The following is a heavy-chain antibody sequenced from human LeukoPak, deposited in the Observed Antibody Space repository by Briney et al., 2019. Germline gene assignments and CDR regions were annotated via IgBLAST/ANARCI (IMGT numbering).Heavy chain of an antibody. Sequence: ASVKVSCKASGYTFTGYYMHWVRQAPGQGLEWMGWINPNSGGTDYAQKFQGRVTMTRDTSISTAYMELSRLRSDDTAVYYCARDRARWGSKTFGYWGQGTLVTVSS. J-gene: IGHJ4*02. D-gene: IGHD3-16*01. V-gene: IGHV1-2*02. CDR2: INPNSGGT. CDR1: GYTFTGYY. CDR3: ARDRARWGSKTFGY.